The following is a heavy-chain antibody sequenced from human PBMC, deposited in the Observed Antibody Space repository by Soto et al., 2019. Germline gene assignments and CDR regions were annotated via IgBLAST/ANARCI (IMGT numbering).Heavy chain of an antibody. Sequence: EVQLVESGGGLVKPGGSLRLSCAASGFTFSSYSMNWVRQAPGKGLEWVSSISSSSSYIYYADSVKGRFTISRDNAKNSLYLQINSLRAEDTAVYYCAGLGYCSGGSCYWFDPWGQGTLVTVSS. V-gene: IGHV3-21*01. CDR1: GFTFSSYS. J-gene: IGHJ5*02. CDR2: ISSSSSYI. CDR3: AGLGYCSGGSCYWFDP. D-gene: IGHD2-15*01.